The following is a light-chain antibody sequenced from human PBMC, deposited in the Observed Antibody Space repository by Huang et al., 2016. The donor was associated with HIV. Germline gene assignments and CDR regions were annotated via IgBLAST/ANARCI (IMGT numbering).Light chain of an antibody. CDR2: GAT. CDR3: QQYNNWPRT. J-gene: IGKJ1*01. CDR1: QSVSSN. Sequence: EIVMTQSPDTLSVSPGERATLSCRAGQSVSSNLAWYQQQPGQAPRLLIYGATTRATGIPARFSGTGSGTEFTLTISSLQSEDFAVYYCQQYNNWPRTFGQGTKVDIK. V-gene: IGKV3-15*01.